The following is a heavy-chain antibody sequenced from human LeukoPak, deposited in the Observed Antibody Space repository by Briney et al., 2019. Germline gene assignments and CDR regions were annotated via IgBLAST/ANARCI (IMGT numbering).Heavy chain of an antibody. CDR3: ARGHPRYCSSTSCYGGWFDP. J-gene: IGHJ5*02. CDR2: INHSGST. V-gene: IGHV4-34*01. CDR1: GGPFSGYY. Sequence: SETLSLTCAVYGGPFSGYYWSWIRQPPGKGLEWIGEINHSGSTNYNPSLKSRVTISVDTSKNQFSLKLSSVTAADTAVYYCARGHPRYCSSTSCYGGWFDPWGQGTLVTVSS. D-gene: IGHD2-2*01.